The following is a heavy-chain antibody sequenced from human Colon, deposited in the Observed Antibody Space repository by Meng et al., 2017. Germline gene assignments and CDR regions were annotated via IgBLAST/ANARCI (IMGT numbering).Heavy chain of an antibody. CDR1: GGSISSGDYY. Sequence: QVQLQESGPGLVKPSQTPSLTCTVSGGSISSGDYYWSWSLQHPGKGLEWIGYFYFSGNTYYNPSLKSRVSISVDTSKNRFSLNLSSVTAADTAVYYCARYFYDSRGVTWFDPWGQGTLVTVSS. CDR3: ARYFYDSRGVTWFDP. V-gene: IGHV4-31*03. D-gene: IGHD3-22*01. CDR2: FYFSGNT. J-gene: IGHJ5*02.